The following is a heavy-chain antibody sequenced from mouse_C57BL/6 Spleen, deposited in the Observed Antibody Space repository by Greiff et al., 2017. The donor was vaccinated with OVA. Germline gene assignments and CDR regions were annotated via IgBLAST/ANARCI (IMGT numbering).Heavy chain of an antibody. D-gene: IGHD2-4*01. CDR3: ARNYDSHLDY. CDR1: GYTFTDYY. Sequence: VQLQQSGPELVKPGASVKISCKASGYTFTDYYMNWVKQSHGKSLEWIGDINPNNGGTSYNQKFKGKATLTVDKSSSTAYMELRSLTSEDSAVYYCARNYDSHLDYWGQGTTLTVSS. V-gene: IGHV1-26*01. J-gene: IGHJ2*01. CDR2: INPNNGGT.